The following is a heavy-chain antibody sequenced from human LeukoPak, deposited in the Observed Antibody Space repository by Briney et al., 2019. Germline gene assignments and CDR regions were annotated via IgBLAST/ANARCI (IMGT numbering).Heavy chain of an antibody. J-gene: IGHJ6*02. CDR2: ISGSGGST. V-gene: IGHV3-23*01. Sequence: PGGSLRLSCAASGFTFSSYAMSWVRQAPGKGLEWVSAISGSGGSTYYADSVKGRFTISRDNSKNTLYLQMNSLRAEDTAVYYCAKVYYYYGSGSYPYGMDVWGQGTTVTVSS. CDR3: AKVYYYYGSGSYPYGMDV. D-gene: IGHD3-10*01. CDR1: GFTFSSYA.